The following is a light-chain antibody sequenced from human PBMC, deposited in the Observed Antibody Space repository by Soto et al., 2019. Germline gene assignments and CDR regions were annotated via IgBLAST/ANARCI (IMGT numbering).Light chain of an antibody. CDR1: SSDVGGYNH. CDR2: DVS. V-gene: IGLV2-11*01. Sequence: QSALTQPPSVSGSPGQSVTISCTGTSSDVGGYNHVSWYQQHPGKAPKLMIYDVSKWPSGVPDRFSGSKSGNTASLIISGLQAEDEADYYCCSYAGSYSVVFGGGTKLTVL. J-gene: IGLJ2*01. CDR3: CSYAGSYSVV.